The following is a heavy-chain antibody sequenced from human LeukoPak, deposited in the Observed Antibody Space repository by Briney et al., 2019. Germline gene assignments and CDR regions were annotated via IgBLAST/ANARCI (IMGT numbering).Heavy chain of an antibody. J-gene: IGHJ4*02. CDR1: GGSISSGGYY. V-gene: IGHV4-31*03. Sequence: SQTLSLTCTVSGGSISSGGYYWSWIRQHPGKGQEWIGYIYYSGSTYYNPSLKSRVTISVDTSKNQFSLKLSSVTAADTAVYYCARRDYDSSVTFDYWGQGTLVTVSS. CDR3: ARRDYDSSVTFDY. CDR2: IYYSGST. D-gene: IGHD3-22*01.